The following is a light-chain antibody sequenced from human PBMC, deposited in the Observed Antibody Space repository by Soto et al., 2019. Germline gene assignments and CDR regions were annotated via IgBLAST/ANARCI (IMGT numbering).Light chain of an antibody. CDR2: SAS. CDR3: QQSYSTLRT. V-gene: IGKV1-39*01. Sequence: DIQMTQSPSSLSASVGDRVTITCRASQSISSYLNWYQHKLGKAPKVLIYSASSLESGVPSRFSGSGSGTDFTLTISSLQPEDFATYYCQQSYSTLRTFGQGTKVEIK. J-gene: IGKJ1*01. CDR1: QSISSY.